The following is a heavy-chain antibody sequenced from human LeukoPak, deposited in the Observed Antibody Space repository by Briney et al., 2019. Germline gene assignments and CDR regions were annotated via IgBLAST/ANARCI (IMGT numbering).Heavy chain of an antibody. CDR3: ARDGGSSWPRDWFDP. Sequence: SETLSLTCTVSGGSISSSSYYWGWIRQPPGKGLEWIGSIYYSGSTYYNPSLKSRVTISVDTSKNQFSLKLSSVTAADTAVYYCARDGGSSWPRDWFDPWGQGTLVTVSS. CDR1: GGSISSSSYY. V-gene: IGHV4-39*07. J-gene: IGHJ5*02. CDR2: IYYSGST. D-gene: IGHD6-13*01.